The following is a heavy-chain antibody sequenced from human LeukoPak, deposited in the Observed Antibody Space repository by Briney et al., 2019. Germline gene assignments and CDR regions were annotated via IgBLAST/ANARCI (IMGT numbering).Heavy chain of an antibody. V-gene: IGHV3-30*18. CDR3: AKFNYYGSGSSYLPYYYGMDV. Sequence: GRSLRLSCAASGFTFSSYGMHWVRQAPGKGLEWVAVISYDGSNKYYADSVKGRFTISRDDSKNTLYLQMNSLRAEDTAVYYCAKFNYYGSGSSYLPYYYGMDVWGQGTTVTVSS. J-gene: IGHJ6*02. CDR2: ISYDGSNK. CDR1: GFTFSSYG. D-gene: IGHD3-10*01.